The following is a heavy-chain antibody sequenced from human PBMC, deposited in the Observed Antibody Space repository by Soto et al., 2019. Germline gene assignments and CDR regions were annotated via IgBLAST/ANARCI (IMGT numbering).Heavy chain of an antibody. Sequence: ASVKGSCKASGYTFTGYHMHWVRQAPGQGLEWMGWINPNSGGTNYAQKFQGRVTMTRDTSISTAYMELSRLRSDDTAVYYCARDLGPPDILTGNDYWGQGTLVTVS. J-gene: IGHJ4*02. V-gene: IGHV1-2*02. CDR2: INPNSGGT. CDR3: ARDLGPPDILTGNDY. CDR1: GYTFTGYH. D-gene: IGHD3-9*01.